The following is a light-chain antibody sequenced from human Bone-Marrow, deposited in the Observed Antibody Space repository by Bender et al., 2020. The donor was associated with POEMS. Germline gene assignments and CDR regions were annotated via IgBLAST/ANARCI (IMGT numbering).Light chain of an antibody. CDR2: DDS. J-gene: IGLJ1*01. CDR1: NLGSKS. CDR3: LLWDISSDLYV. V-gene: IGLV3-21*02. Sequence: VLTQSPSMSVAPGETARIPCGGNNLGSKSVHWYQQKPGQAPVLVVYDDSDRPSGIPERFSGSNSGNTATLTISRVEAGDEADYYCLLWDISSDLYVFGSGTKVTVL.